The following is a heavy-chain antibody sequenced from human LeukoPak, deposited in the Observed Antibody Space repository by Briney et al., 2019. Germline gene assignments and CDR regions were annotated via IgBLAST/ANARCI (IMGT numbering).Heavy chain of an antibody. Sequence: GGSLRLSCAASGFTFSSYGMHWVRQAPGKGLEWVAFIRYDGSNKYCADSVKGRFTISRDNSKNTLYLQMNSLRAEDTAVYYCAKPCRLLSGFDYWGQGTLVTVSS. CDR3: AKPCRLLSGFDY. D-gene: IGHD2-15*01. J-gene: IGHJ4*02. CDR1: GFTFSSYG. CDR2: IRYDGSNK. V-gene: IGHV3-30*02.